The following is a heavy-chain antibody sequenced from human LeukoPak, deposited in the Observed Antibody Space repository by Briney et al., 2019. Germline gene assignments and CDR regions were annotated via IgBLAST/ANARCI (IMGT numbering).Heavy chain of an antibody. V-gene: IGHV3-74*01. Sequence: GGSLRPSCAASGFTFSSFWMHWVRQAPGKGLVWVSRIKSDGSTNYADSVKGRFTISRDNAKNTVSLQVNSLRVEDTGVYYCARAPSEIGGYYPEYFRHWGQGTLVTVSS. D-gene: IGHD3-22*01. CDR1: GFTFSSFW. J-gene: IGHJ1*01. CDR2: IKSDGST. CDR3: ARAPSEIGGYYPEYFRH.